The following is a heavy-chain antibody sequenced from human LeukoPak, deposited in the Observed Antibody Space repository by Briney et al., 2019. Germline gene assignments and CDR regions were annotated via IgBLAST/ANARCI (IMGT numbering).Heavy chain of an antibody. J-gene: IGHJ4*02. Sequence: PGGSLRPSCAASGFTFSSYSMNWVRQAPGKGLEWVSYISSSRSTIYYADSVKGRFTISRDNAKNSLYLQMNSLRAEDTAVYYCARVARGGTDYWGQGTLVTVSS. CDR3: ARVARGGTDY. CDR1: GFTFSSYS. V-gene: IGHV3-48*01. D-gene: IGHD1-1*01. CDR2: ISSSRSTI.